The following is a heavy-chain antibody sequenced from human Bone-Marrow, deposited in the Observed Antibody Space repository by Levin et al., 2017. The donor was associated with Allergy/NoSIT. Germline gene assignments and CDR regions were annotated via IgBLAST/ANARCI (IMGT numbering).Heavy chain of an antibody. CDR2: IKQDGSEK. CDR3: ARDTRPNCSGGSCVSWFDP. D-gene: IGHD2-15*01. J-gene: IGHJ5*02. CDR1: GFTFSSYW. V-gene: IGHV3-7*03. Sequence: PGGSLRLSCAASGFTFSSYWMSWVRQAPGKGLEWVANIKQDGSEKYYVDSVKGRFTISRDNAKNSLYLQMNSLRAEDTAVYYCARDTRPNCSGGSCVSWFDPWGQGTLVTVSS.